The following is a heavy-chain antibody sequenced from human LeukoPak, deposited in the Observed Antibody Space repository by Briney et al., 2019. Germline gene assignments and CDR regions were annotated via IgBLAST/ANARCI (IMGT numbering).Heavy chain of an antibody. CDR1: GFTFSSYA. CDR2: ISNSGGST. D-gene: IGHD4-17*01. Sequence: GGSLRLSCAASGFTFSSYAMSWVRQAPGKGLEWVSAISNSGGSTYYADSVKGRFTISRDNSKHTLYLQMNNLRAEDTAVYYCAKAFVTTLTTFDYWGQGILVTVSS. J-gene: IGHJ4*02. V-gene: IGHV3-23*01. CDR3: AKAFVTTLTTFDY.